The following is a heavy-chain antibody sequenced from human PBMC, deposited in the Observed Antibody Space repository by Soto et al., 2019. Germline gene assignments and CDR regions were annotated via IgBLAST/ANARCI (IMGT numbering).Heavy chain of an antibody. D-gene: IGHD3-3*01. V-gene: IGHV3-23*01. J-gene: IGHJ4*02. CDR3: AKDFDSPNYDFWSPSYFDY. CDR1: GFTFSNYD. CDR2: ISGSGSST. Sequence: GGSLRLSCAASGFTFSNYDMWWVRQTPGKGLEWVSGISGSGSSTYSADSVKGRFTISRDNSKNTLYLQMNSLRAEDTAVYYCAKDFDSPNYDFWSPSYFDYWGQGTLVTVSS.